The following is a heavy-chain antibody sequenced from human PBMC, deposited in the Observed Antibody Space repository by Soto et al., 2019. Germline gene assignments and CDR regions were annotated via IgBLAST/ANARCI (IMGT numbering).Heavy chain of an antibody. CDR1: GGSISSSNW. Sequence: SETLSLTCAVSGGSISSSNWWSWVRQPPGKGLEWIGEIYHSGSTNYNPSLKSRVTISVDKSKNQFSLKLSSVTAADTAVYYCARDRPYYYDSSGQPGWFDPWGQGPLVTVSS. CDR3: ARDRPYYYDSSGQPGWFDP. V-gene: IGHV4-4*02. D-gene: IGHD3-22*01. CDR2: IYHSGST. J-gene: IGHJ5*02.